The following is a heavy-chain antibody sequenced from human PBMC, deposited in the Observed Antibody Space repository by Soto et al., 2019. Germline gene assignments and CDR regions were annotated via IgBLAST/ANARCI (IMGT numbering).Heavy chain of an antibody. CDR3: AKGGVVVVAATSSNWFDP. J-gene: IGHJ5*02. CDR1: GFTFSSYA. D-gene: IGHD2-15*01. V-gene: IGHV3-23*01. Sequence: GGSLRLSCAASGFTFSSYAMSWVRQAPGKGLEWVSAISGSGGSTYYADSVKGRFTISRDNSKNTLYLQMNSLRAEDTAVYYCAKGGVVVVAATSSNWFDPWGQGTLVTVSS. CDR2: ISGSGGST.